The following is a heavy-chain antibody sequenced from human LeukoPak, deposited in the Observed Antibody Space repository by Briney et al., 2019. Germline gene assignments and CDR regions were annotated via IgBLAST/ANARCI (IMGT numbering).Heavy chain of an antibody. D-gene: IGHD5-18*01. V-gene: IGHV4-39*07. CDR1: GGSISSSSYY. CDR2: IYYSGST. J-gene: IGHJ4*02. Sequence: SETLSLTCTVSGGSISSSSYYWGWIRQPPGKGLEWIGSIYYSGSTYYNPSLKSRVTISVDTSKNQFSLKLSSVTAADTAVYYCARVVSGDTAMDLSFDYWGQGTLVTVSS. CDR3: ARVVSGDTAMDLSFDY.